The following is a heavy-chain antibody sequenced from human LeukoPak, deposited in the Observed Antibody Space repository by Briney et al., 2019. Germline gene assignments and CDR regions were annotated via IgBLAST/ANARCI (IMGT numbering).Heavy chain of an antibody. CDR1: VVSVDSGGYY. D-gene: IGHD3-22*01. CDR3: ARQRPSSGYNYRFYFDS. V-gene: IGHV4-31*03. CDR2: IYYSGST. Sequence: PSETLSLTCTVSVVSVDSGGYYWSWIRRHPGKGLEWIGYIYYSGSTYYNASLESRVTMSLDRSKNHFSLNLTSVTAADTGVFYCARQRPSSGYNYRFYFDSWGQGIQVTVSS. J-gene: IGHJ4*02.